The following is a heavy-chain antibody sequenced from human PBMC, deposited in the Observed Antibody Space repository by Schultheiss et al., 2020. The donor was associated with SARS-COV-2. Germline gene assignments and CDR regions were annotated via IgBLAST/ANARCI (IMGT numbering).Heavy chain of an antibody. CDR2: IWYDGSNK. V-gene: IGHV3-33*06. Sequence: GGSLRLSCAASGFTFSSYAMHWVRQAPGKGLEWVAVIWYDGSNKYYADSVKGRFTISRDNSKNTLYLQMNSLRAEDTAVYYCAKDLLGPAADHYYFDYWGQGTLVTVSS. D-gene: IGHD2-2*01. CDR3: AKDLLGPAADHYYFDY. J-gene: IGHJ4*02. CDR1: GFTFSSYA.